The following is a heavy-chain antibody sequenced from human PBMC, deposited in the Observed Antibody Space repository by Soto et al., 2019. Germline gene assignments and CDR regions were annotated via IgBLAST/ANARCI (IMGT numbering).Heavy chain of an antibody. CDR2: ISYDGSNK. J-gene: IGHJ4*02. D-gene: IGHD2-15*01. Sequence: QVQLVESGGGVVQPGRSLRLSCAASGFTFSSYAMHWVRQAPGKGLEWVAVISYDGSNKYYADSVKGRFTISRDNSKNTLYLQMNSLSAEDTAVYYCARVPSSSGRAHFDYRGQGTLVTVSS. CDR1: GFTFSSYA. V-gene: IGHV3-30-3*01. CDR3: ARVPSSSGRAHFDY.